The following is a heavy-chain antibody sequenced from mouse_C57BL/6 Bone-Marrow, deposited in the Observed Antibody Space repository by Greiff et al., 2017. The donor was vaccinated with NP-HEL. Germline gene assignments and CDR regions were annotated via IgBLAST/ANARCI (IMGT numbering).Heavy chain of an antibody. CDR3: ARSNWDFDY. Sequence: HLVESGGGLVKPGGSLKLSCAASGFTFSSYAMSWVRQTPEKRLEWVATISDGGSYTYYPDNVKGRFTISRDNAKNNLYLQMSHLKSEDTAMYYCARSNWDFDYWGQGTTLTVSS. V-gene: IGHV5-4*01. CDR2: ISDGGSYT. CDR1: GFTFSSYA. J-gene: IGHJ2*01. D-gene: IGHD4-1*01.